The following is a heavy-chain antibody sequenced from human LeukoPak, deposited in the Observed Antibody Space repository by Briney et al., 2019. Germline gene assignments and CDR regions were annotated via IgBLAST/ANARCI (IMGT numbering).Heavy chain of an antibody. Sequence: ASVKVSCKASGYTFTGCYMHWVRQAPGQGLEWMGRINPNSGGTSYAQKFQGRATMTRDTSISTAYMELSRLRSDDTAVYYCLVATTGSYYYYYMDVWGKGTTVTVSS. D-gene: IGHD2-15*01. J-gene: IGHJ6*03. CDR3: LVATTGSYYYYYMDV. V-gene: IGHV1-2*06. CDR2: INPNSGGT. CDR1: GYTFTGCY.